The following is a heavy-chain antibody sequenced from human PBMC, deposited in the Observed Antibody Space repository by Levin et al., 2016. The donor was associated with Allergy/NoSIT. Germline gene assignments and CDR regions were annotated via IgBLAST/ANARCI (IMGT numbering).Heavy chain of an antibody. J-gene: IGHJ5*02. D-gene: IGHD6-19*01. CDR2: IYHSGST. Sequence: WIRQPPGKGLEWIGEIYHSGSTNYNPSLKSRVTISLDKSKNQFSLRLSSVTAADTAVYYCAAKESSSPSMFDPWGQGTLVTVSS. V-gene: IGHV4-4*02. CDR3: AAKESSSPSMFDP.